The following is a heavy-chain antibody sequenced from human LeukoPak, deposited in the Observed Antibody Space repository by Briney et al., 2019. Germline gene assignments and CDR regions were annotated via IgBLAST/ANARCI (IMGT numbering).Heavy chain of an antibody. CDR1: GGSIISYY. D-gene: IGHD6-13*01. Sequence: PSETLSLTCTVSGGSIISYYCSWIRQPPGKGLEWIGYIYYSGSTNYNPSLKSRVTISVDTSKNQFSLKLSSVTAADTAVYYCARRVAAHDAFDIWGQGTMVTVSS. CDR2: IYYSGST. V-gene: IGHV4-59*01. J-gene: IGHJ3*02. CDR3: ARRVAAHDAFDI.